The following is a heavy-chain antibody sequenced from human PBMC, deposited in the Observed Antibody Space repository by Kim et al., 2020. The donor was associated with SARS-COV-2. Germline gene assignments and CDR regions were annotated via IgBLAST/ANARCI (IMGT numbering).Heavy chain of an antibody. Sequence: ASVKVSCKTSGYIFTNNGIQWVRQAPGQRPEWVGWISAATGETTYSQQFQGRVTITRDTSASTVYMELTSLTSEDTAVYYCARHGNGMDVWGQGTTVTV. V-gene: IGHV1-3*01. CDR1: GYIFTNNG. CDR3: ARHGNGMDV. D-gene: IGHD2-15*01. CDR2: ISAATGET. J-gene: IGHJ6*02.